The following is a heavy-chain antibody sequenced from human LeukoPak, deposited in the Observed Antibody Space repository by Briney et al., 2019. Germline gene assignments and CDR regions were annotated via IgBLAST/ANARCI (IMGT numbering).Heavy chain of an antibody. V-gene: IGHV4-4*02. D-gene: IGHD6-19*01. Sequence: SETLSLTCAVSGCSISSSNWWSWVRQPPGKGLEWIGEIYHSGSTNYNPSRKSRVTISVDKSKTQFSLKLSSVTAADTPVYYCARGRSYSSGWAHFDSWRQGPLVTVSS. J-gene: IGHJ4*02. CDR3: ARGRSYSSGWAHFDS. CDR2: IYHSGST. CDR1: GCSISSSNW.